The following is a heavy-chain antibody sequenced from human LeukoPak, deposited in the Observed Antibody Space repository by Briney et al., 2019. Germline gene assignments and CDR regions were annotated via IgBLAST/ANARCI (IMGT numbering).Heavy chain of an antibody. CDR1: GYTFTGYY. CDR2: INPNSGGT. CDR3: ARDLKMVAVAAPDY. Sequence: ASVKVSCKASGYTFTGYYMHWVRQAPGQGLEWMGWINPNSGGTNYAQKFQDRVTMTRDTSISTAYMELSRLRSDDTAVYYCARDLKMVAVAAPDYWGQGTLVTVSS. D-gene: IGHD6-19*01. V-gene: IGHV1-2*02. J-gene: IGHJ4*02.